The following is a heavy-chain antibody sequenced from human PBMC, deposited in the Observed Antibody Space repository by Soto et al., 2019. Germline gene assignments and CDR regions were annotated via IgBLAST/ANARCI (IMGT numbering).Heavy chain of an antibody. CDR1: GFTFSNYG. J-gene: IGHJ4*02. CDR2: ISSSSTI. V-gene: IGHV3-48*01. D-gene: IGHD3-10*01. Sequence: PGGSLRLSCEASGFTFSNYGINWVRQAPGKGLEWVSHISSSSTIYYAESVKGRFSISRDNAKNSLYLQMSSLRGEDTAVYYCAKEGNRVRGPDYWGQGTLVTVSS. CDR3: AKEGNRVRGPDY.